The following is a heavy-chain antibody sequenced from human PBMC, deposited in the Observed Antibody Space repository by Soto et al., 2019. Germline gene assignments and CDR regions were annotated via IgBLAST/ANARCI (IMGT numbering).Heavy chain of an antibody. CDR3: ARVADGDGDNSRYRHLDY. D-gene: IGHD2-15*01. Sequence: EVQLVESGGGLVQPGGSLRPSCAATGFTFSRYWMSWVRQAPGKGLEWVADIKKDASEKYYVDSVKGRFTISRDNAKNSLFLQVNILTAVDTAVYYCARVADGDGDNSRYRHLDYWGQGTLVTVSS. CDR2: IKKDASEK. V-gene: IGHV3-7*04. CDR1: GFTFSRYW. J-gene: IGHJ4*02.